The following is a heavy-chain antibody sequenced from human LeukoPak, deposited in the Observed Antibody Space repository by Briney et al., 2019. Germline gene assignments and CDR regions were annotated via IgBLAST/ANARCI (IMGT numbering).Heavy chain of an antibody. Sequence: SETLSLTCAVYGGSFSGYYWSWIRQPPGKGLEWIGEINHSGSTNYNPSLKSRVTISVDTSKNQFSLKLSSVTAADTAVYYCARGRAERIVVVPAAAPGGDAFDIWGRGTMVTVSS. CDR2: INHSGST. V-gene: IGHV4-34*01. J-gene: IGHJ3*02. CDR1: GGSFSGYY. CDR3: ARGRAERIVVVPAAAPGGDAFDI. D-gene: IGHD2-2*01.